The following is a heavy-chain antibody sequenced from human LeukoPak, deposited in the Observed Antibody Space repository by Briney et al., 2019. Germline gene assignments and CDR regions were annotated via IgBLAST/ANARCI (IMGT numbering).Heavy chain of an antibody. J-gene: IGHJ4*02. CDR2: ISYDGSNK. D-gene: IGHD6-19*01. CDR3: AGGSVAVAGPRFDY. CDR1: GFTFSSYA. V-gene: IGHV3-30-3*01. Sequence: GGSLRLSCAASGFTFSSYAMHWVRQAPGKGLEWVAVISYDGSNKYYADSVKGRFTISRDNSKNTLYLQMNSLRAEDTAVYYCAGGSVAVAGPRFDYWGQGTLVTVSS.